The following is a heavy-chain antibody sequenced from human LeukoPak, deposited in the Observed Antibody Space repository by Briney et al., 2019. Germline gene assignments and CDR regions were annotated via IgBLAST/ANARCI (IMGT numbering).Heavy chain of an antibody. D-gene: IGHD2-2*01. CDR1: GFTFSSYA. V-gene: IGHV3-23*01. Sequence: GGSLRLSCVVSGFTFSSYAMSWVRQAPGKGLEWVSGISGSGGRTYYADSVKGRFTISRDNTKNTLYLQMSSLRAEDTAVYYCAKDRHAPGRYCSSTSCFPFDSWGQGTLVTVSS. CDR3: AKDRHAPGRYCSSTSCFPFDS. CDR2: ISGSGGRT. J-gene: IGHJ5*01.